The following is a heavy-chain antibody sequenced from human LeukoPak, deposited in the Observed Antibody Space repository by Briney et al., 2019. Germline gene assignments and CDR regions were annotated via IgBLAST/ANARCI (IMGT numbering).Heavy chain of an antibody. CDR2: IKQDGSEK. V-gene: IGHV3-7*01. Sequence: GGSLRLSCAASGFTFSSYAMHWVRQAPGKGLEWVANIKQDGSEKYYVDSVKGRFTISRDNAKNSLYLQMNSLRAEDTAVYYCARDYGSGWYFDYWGQGTLVTVSS. D-gene: IGHD6-19*01. J-gene: IGHJ4*02. CDR3: ARDYGSGWYFDY. CDR1: GFTFSSYA.